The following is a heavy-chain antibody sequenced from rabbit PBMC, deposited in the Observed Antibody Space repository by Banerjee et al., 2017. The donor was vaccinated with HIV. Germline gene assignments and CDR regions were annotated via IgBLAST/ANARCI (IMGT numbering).Heavy chain of an antibody. J-gene: IGHJ4*01. CDR3: VRGGYDDYDL. Sequence: QSLEESGGGLVQPEGSLTLTCKASGFSFSSGYDMCWVHQAPGKGLEWIGCIYTGSGHTYYASWAKGRFTISKTSSTTVTLQMTSLTAADTATYFCVRGGYDDYDLWGPGTL. D-gene: IGHD2-1*01. CDR1: GFSFSSGYD. CDR2: IYTGSGHT. V-gene: IGHV1S40*01.